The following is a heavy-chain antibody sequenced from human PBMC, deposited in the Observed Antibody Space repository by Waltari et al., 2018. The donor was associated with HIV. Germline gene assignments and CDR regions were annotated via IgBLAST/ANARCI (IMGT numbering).Heavy chain of an antibody. CDR2: ISSGERTI. CDR1: GFTLGAFS. Sequence: ESQLVGSGGGLVHHGGSLRVSCVAPGFTLGAFSVYWGRQAPGKGLEWISYISSGERTIHYADSVRCRFTLSRDSARNSLYLQMNSLRPEDTAVYYGARGDIPYYYGMDVWGQGTTVTVS. J-gene: IGHJ6*02. V-gene: IGHV3-48*01. CDR3: ARGDIPYYYGMDV. D-gene: IGHD2-21*01.